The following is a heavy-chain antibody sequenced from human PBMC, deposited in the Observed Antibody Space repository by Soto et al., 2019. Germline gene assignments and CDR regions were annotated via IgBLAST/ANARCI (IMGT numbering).Heavy chain of an antibody. Sequence: QVQLVESGGGVVQPGGSLRLSCAASGFTFSAYPMHWVRQAPGKGLEWVAVLSSDGRDKFYADSVKGRFTISRDNSKNTLYLQINSLRPEDTGVYFCARDAPFHDYWGLGTLVTVSS. CDR3: ARDAPFHDY. V-gene: IGHV3-30*04. CDR2: LSSDGRDK. CDR1: GFTFSAYP. J-gene: IGHJ4*02.